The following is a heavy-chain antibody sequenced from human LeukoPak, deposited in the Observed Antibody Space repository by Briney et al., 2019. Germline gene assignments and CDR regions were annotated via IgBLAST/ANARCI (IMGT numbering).Heavy chain of an antibody. J-gene: IGHJ6*02. Sequence: GGSLRLSCAASGFTFSDYYMSWIRQAPGKGLEWVSYISSSGSTIYYADSVKGRFTISRDNAKNSLYLQMNSLRAEDTAVYYCARERRTSYHYYYYGMDVWGQGTTVTVSS. D-gene: IGHD2-2*01. CDR3: ARERRTSYHYYYYGMDV. CDR2: ISSSGSTI. V-gene: IGHV3-11*01. CDR1: GFTFSDYY.